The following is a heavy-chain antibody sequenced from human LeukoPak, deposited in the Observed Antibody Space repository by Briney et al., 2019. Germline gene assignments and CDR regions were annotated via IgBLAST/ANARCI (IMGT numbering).Heavy chain of an antibody. V-gene: IGHV1-8*03. Sequence: ASVKVSCKTSGYTFTRYDINWVRQATGQGLEWMGWINTKSGMTGHAQKFQGRITITKDTSISTVYMELSSLSSEDTAVYFCARVDGSVDYWGQGTLVTVSS. J-gene: IGHJ4*02. D-gene: IGHD3-22*01. CDR1: GYTFTRYD. CDR3: ARVDGSVDY. CDR2: INTKSGMT.